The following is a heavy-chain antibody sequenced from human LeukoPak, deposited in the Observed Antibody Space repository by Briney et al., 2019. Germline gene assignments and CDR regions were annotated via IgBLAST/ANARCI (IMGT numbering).Heavy chain of an antibody. V-gene: IGHV3-30*04. CDR2: ISYDGSNE. Sequence: GGSLRLSCAASGFTFSSYVMHWVRQAPGKGLEWVAIISYDGSNEYYADSVKGRFTISRDNSKNTLYLQMNSLRAEDTAVYYCAKNHIAAAPWDYWGQGTLVTVSS. J-gene: IGHJ4*02. CDR1: GFTFSSYV. D-gene: IGHD6-13*01. CDR3: AKNHIAAAPWDY.